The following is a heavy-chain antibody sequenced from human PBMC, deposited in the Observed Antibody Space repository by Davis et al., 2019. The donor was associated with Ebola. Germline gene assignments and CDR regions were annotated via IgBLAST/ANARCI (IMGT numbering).Heavy chain of an antibody. Sequence: ASVKVSCKASGYTFGDYAIHWVRQAPGQRLQWMAWINAGNEQTKYSQNFQDRVTITRDSSANIAYMELTNLMSEDTAIYYCARETGRGYDYWGQGTLLSVSS. V-gene: IGHV1-3*01. CDR1: GYTFGDYA. CDR3: ARETGRGYDY. CDR2: INAGNEQT. J-gene: IGHJ4*02. D-gene: IGHD3-9*01.